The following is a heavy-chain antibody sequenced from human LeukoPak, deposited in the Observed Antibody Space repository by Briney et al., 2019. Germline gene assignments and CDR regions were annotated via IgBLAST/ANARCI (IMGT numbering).Heavy chain of an antibody. CDR2: ISYDGSNK. J-gene: IGHJ3*02. V-gene: IGHV3-30*04. D-gene: IGHD3-16*01. Sequence: AGGSLRLSCAASGFTFSSYAMHWVRQAPGKGLEWVAVISYDGSNKYYADSVKGRFTISRDNSKNTLYLQMNSLRAEDTAVFYCAKDRDDYVWGSYLGAFDIWGQGTMVTVSS. CDR1: GFTFSSYA. CDR3: AKDRDDYVWGSYLGAFDI.